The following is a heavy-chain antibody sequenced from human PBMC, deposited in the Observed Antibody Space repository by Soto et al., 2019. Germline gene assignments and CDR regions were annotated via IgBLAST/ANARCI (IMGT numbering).Heavy chain of an antibody. D-gene: IGHD1-26*01. CDR3: ARVLSGSSLFDY. CDR1: GGSISSDY. J-gene: IGHJ4*02. V-gene: IGHV4-59*01. Sequence: SETLSLTCTVSGGSISSDYWSWIRQPPGKGLEWIGYISYSGNTNYNPSLKSLVTISVDTSKKQFSLKLRSVTAADTAVYYCARVLSGSSLFDYWGQGMLVTVS. CDR2: ISYSGNT.